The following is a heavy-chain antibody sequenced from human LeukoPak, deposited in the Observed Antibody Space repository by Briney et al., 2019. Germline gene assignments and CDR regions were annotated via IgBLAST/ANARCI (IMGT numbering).Heavy chain of an antibody. CDR1: GYSFTNYG. D-gene: IGHD3-10*01. Sequence: ASVKVSCKASGYSFTNYGISWVRQAPGQGLEWMGWISAYNGYTDYAQKLQFRVTMTTDTSTSTAYMELRSLRSDDTAVYYCARDYGSGSYSFGYWGQGTLVTVSS. V-gene: IGHV1-18*01. J-gene: IGHJ4*02. CDR3: ARDYGSGSYSFGY. CDR2: ISAYNGYT.